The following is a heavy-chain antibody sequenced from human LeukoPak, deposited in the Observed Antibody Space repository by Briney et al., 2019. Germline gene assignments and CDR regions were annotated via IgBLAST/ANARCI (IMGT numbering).Heavy chain of an antibody. CDR2: TYYMSKWYN. Sequence: SQTLSLTCAISGDSVSSNSPAWNWIRQSPSRGLEWLGRTYYMSKWYNDYAVSVKSRITINPETSKNQFSLQLKSVTPEDTAVYYCARSHWNYDNWFDPWGQGTLVTVSS. CDR1: GDSVSSNSPA. J-gene: IGHJ5*02. D-gene: IGHD1-7*01. CDR3: ARSHWNYDNWFDP. V-gene: IGHV6-1*01.